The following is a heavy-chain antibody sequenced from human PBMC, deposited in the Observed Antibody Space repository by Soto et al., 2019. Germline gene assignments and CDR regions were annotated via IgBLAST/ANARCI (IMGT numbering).Heavy chain of an antibody. Sequence: QVQLVESGGGVVQPGRSLRLSCAASGFTFSSYAMHWVRQAPGKGLEWVTIIWYDGSNKNYADSVKGRFTISRENSKNTVYLQMNSLRVEDTAVYYCARDSGGDYHNYYMDVWGKGTTVNVSS. V-gene: IGHV3-33*01. J-gene: IGHJ6*03. CDR3: ARDSGGDYHNYYMDV. D-gene: IGHD4-17*01. CDR1: GFTFSSYA. CDR2: IWYDGSNK.